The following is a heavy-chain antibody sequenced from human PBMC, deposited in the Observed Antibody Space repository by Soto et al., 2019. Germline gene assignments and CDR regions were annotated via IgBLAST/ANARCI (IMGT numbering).Heavy chain of an antibody. CDR2: ISGSGGST. J-gene: IGHJ4*02. CDR1: GFTFSSYA. V-gene: IGHV3-23*01. D-gene: IGHD3-22*01. CDR3: AKSESFIVVVIPFDY. Sequence: EVQLLESGEGLVQPGGSLRLSCAASGFTFSSYAMSWVSQAPGKGLEWVSAISGSGGSTYYADSVKGRFTISRDNSKNTLYLQMNSLRAEDTAVYYCAKSESFIVVVIPFDYWGQGTLVTVSS.